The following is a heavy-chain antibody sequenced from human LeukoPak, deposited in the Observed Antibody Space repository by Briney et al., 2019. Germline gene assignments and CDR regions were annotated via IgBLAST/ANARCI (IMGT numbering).Heavy chain of an antibody. J-gene: IGHJ5*02. CDR3: ARVKAPRGWFDP. D-gene: IGHD3-16*01. CDR1: GFTFTSSA. Sequence: GASGTVSCKASGFTFTSSAVQWVRQARGQRLEWIGWIVVGTGNTNYAQKFQERVTITRDMSTSTAYMELSSLRSEDTAVYYCARVKAPRGWFDPWGQGTLVTVSS. V-gene: IGHV1-58*01. CDR2: IVVGTGNT.